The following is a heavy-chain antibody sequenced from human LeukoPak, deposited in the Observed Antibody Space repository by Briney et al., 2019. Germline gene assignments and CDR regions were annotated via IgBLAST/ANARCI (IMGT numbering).Heavy chain of an antibody. D-gene: IGHD3/OR15-3a*01. Sequence: GGALRLSCAASGFTFSSYWRDWGRQARGKGLVWVSRINSDGSSTSYADSVKGRSTISRDNAKNTLYLQRNSLRAEHPSVYYCAREAPWTYYYYGMDVSGQGNTVTVSS. CDR1: GFTFSSYW. CDR3: AREAPWTYYYYGMDV. V-gene: IGHV3-74*01. CDR2: INSDGSST. J-gene: IGHJ6*02.